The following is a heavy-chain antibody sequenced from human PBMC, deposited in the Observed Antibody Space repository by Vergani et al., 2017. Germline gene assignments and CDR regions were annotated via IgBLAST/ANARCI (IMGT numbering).Heavy chain of an antibody. V-gene: IGHV3-23*01. CDR2: IGGSGGST. Sequence: EVQLLESGGGLVQPGGSLRLSCAASGFTFSSYAMSWVRQAPGKGLEWVSAIGGSGGSTYYADSVKGRFTISRDNSKNTLYLQMNSLRAEDTAVYYCAKERVGGIVGATKRLLRSYYFDYWGQGTLVTVSS. CDR1: GFTFSSYA. J-gene: IGHJ4*02. D-gene: IGHD1-26*01. CDR3: AKERVGGIVGATKRLLRSYYFDY.